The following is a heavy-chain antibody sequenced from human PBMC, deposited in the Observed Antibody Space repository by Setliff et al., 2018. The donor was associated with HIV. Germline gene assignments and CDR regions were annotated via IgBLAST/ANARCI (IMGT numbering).Heavy chain of an antibody. CDR2: INTDGSDK. D-gene: IGHD5-12*01. CDR1: GFAFKNYW. Sequence: GGSLRLSCAASGFAFKNYWMHWVRQLPGKGLVWVSRINTDGSDKYYVDSVKGRFTISRDNAKNSLYLQMNSLRAEDTATYYCARDWRHGYDLNFDYWGQGTLVTVSS. CDR3: ARDWRHGYDLNFDY. J-gene: IGHJ4*02. V-gene: IGHV3-74*01.